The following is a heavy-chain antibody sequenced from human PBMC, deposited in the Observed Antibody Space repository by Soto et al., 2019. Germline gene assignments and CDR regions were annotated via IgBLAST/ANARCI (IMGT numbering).Heavy chain of an antibody. CDR1: GASIKSDTW. CDR2: VFYTGRA. Sequence: PSETLSLTCDVSGASIKSDTWWTWVRQSPGKGLEWIGYVFYTGRANYNASLKSRVSISLDTSNYQFSLKLSSVTAADTAVYYCARDGDGRMTTSPYYYNGMDVWGPGTTVTVSS. D-gene: IGHD4-4*01. J-gene: IGHJ6*02. CDR3: ARDGDGRMTTSPYYYNGMDV. V-gene: IGHV4-4*02.